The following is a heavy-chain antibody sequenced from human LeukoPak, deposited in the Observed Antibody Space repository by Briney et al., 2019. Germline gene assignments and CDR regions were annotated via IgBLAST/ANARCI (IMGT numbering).Heavy chain of an antibody. Sequence: SETLSLTCTVSGGSISSSSYYWGWIRQPPGKGLEWIGSIYYSGSAYYNPSLRSRLIISLDTSKNQFSLKLTSVTAADTAVYFCARSLGYCSGTDCYEWPHDAFRIWGQGKTVTVSS. CDR2: IYYSGSA. CDR1: GGSISSSSYY. CDR3: ARSLGYCSGTDCYEWPHDAFRI. D-gene: IGHD2-2*01. J-gene: IGHJ3*02. V-gene: IGHV4-39*07.